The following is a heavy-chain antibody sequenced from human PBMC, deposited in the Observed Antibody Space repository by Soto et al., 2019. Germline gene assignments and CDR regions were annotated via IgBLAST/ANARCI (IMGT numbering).Heavy chain of an antibody. J-gene: IGHJ4*02. Sequence: LRLSCTASGFAFSKFGMSWVRQAPGKGLEWVSTISDNGGTTYYADSVKGRFTISRDDSQNTLYLQMNSLRVEDTALYYCAKRRKQWLVTNCFDILTFGFCLDYWGQGTLVTVSS. V-gene: IGHV3-23*01. D-gene: IGHD3-9*01. CDR1: GFAFSKFG. CDR2: ISDNGGTT. CDR3: AKRRKQWLVTNCFDILTFGFCLDY.